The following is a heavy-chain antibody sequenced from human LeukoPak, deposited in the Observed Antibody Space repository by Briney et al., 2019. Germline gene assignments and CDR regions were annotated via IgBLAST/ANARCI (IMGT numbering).Heavy chain of an antibody. CDR3: ARDSFWYSSSWYPDYFDY. CDR2: SNANSGGT. V-gene: IGHV1-2*02. D-gene: IGHD6-13*01. CDR1: GYTFSGYY. Sequence: ASLKVSCKASGYTFSGYYMHCVRKAHGQGLGCIGRSNANSGGTNYAQKFQGRVTMTRDTSISTAYMELSRLRSDDTAAYYCARDSFWYSSSWYPDYFDYWGQGTLVTVSS. J-gene: IGHJ4*02.